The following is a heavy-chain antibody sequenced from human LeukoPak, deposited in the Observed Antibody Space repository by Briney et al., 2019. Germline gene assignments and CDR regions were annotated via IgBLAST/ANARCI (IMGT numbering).Heavy chain of an antibody. CDR2: INPDSGGT. CDR3: ARGARVDATAGGWFDT. CDR1: GYTFTGYY. J-gene: IGHJ5*02. D-gene: IGHD2-15*01. Sequence: ASVKVSCKASGYTFTGYYMHWVRQAPGQGLEWMGWINPDSGGTRSAQKFQGRVTMTRDTSIGTAYMELSRLISDETVVYYCARGARVDATAGGWFDTWGQGTLVTVTS. V-gene: IGHV1-2*02.